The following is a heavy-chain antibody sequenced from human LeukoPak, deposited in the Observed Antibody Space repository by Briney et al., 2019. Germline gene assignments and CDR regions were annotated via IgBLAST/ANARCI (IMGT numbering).Heavy chain of an antibody. CDR1: GYTFTSYG. CDR3: ARTNWSYYGMDV. V-gene: IGHV1-18*01. J-gene: IGHJ6*02. CDR2: ISAYNGNT. Sequence: ASVKVSCKASGYTFTSYGISWERQAPGQGLERMGWISAYNGNTNYAQKLQGRVTMTTDTSTSTAYMELRSLRSDDTAVYSCARTNWSYYGMDVWGQGTTVTVSS.